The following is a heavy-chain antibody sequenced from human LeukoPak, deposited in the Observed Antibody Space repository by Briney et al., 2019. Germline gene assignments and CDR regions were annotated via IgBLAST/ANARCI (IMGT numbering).Heavy chain of an antibody. Sequence: ASVKVSCKASGGTFSNYAISWVRQAPGQGLEWMGWMNPNSGNTGYAQKFQGRVTITRNTSMSTAYMELSSLRSEDTAVYYCARDGGSYYMDVWGKGTTVTVSS. D-gene: IGHD1-26*01. CDR3: ARDGGSYYMDV. J-gene: IGHJ6*03. CDR2: MNPNSGNT. V-gene: IGHV1-8*03. CDR1: GGTFSNYA.